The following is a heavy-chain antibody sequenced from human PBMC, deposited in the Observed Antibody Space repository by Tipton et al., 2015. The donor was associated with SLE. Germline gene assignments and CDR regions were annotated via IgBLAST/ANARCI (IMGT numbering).Heavy chain of an antibody. CDR3: AREGYSGSYGWYFDL. Sequence: SLRLSCAASGFTFSSYWMSWVRQAPGKGLEWVANIKQDGSEKYYVDSVKGRFTISRDNAKNSLYLQMNSLRAEDTAVYYCAREGYSGSYGWYFDLWGRGTLVTVSS. D-gene: IGHD1-26*01. CDR2: IKQDGSEK. CDR1: GFTFSSYW. V-gene: IGHV3-7*03. J-gene: IGHJ2*01.